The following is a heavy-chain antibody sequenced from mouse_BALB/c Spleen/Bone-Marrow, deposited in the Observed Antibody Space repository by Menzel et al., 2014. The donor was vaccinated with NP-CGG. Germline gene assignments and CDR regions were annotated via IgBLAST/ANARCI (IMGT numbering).Heavy chain of an antibody. V-gene: IGHV4-1*02. J-gene: IGHJ1*01. D-gene: IGHD2-1*01. CDR1: GFDFSRYW. CDR2: INPDSSTI. Sequence: EVQLQQSGGGLVQPGGSLKLSCAASGFDFSRYWMSWVRQAPGKGLEWIGEINPDSSTINYTPSLKDKFIISRDNAKNTLFLQMSKVRSEDTALYYCALLGNYGYFDVWGAGTTVTVSS. CDR3: ALLGNYGYFDV.